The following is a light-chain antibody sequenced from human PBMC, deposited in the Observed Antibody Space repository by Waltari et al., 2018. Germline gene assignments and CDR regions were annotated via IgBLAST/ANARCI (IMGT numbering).Light chain of an antibody. CDR2: TNT. Sequence: QSVLTQPPSVSGAPEQGVTISCTGGGSNIGAGYDVHWYQQFPGTAPNLLIFTNTNRPSWVPARFSGSRSGASASLAITGLQAEDEVYYYCQSFDTNLSVIFGGGTKLTVL. V-gene: IGLV1-40*01. J-gene: IGLJ2*01. CDR1: GSNIGAGYD. CDR3: QSFDTNLSVI.